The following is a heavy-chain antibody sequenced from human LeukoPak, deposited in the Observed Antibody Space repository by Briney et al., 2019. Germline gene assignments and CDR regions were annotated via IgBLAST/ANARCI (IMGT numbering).Heavy chain of an antibody. J-gene: IGHJ3*02. CDR3: ASGKYYYDDSASVNRASRTAFHI. CDR2: VYRSGQS. V-gene: IGHV4-59*12. D-gene: IGHD3-22*01. CDR1: GDSTVGDY. Sequence: SETLSLTCSVSGDSTVGDYWGWSRQSPGRAPEWLAYVYRSGQSDYNSSLRGRVTVSLDRSKTQVSLRLRSLTAADTAIYYCASGKYYYDDSASVNRASRTAFHIWAQGTMVLVSS.